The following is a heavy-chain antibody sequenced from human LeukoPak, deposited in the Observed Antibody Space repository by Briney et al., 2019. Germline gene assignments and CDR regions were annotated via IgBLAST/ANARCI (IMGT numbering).Heavy chain of an antibody. Sequence: SETLSLTCTVSRGSISGYSWSWIRQPPGKELEWIGYIYYSGSTNYNPSLKSRVTISVDTSKNQFSLKLSSVTAADTAVYYCAREYSDYVLDYYYMDVWGKGTTVTISS. J-gene: IGHJ6*03. D-gene: IGHD4-11*01. CDR1: RGSISGYS. CDR3: AREYSDYVLDYYYMDV. V-gene: IGHV4-59*01. CDR2: IYYSGST.